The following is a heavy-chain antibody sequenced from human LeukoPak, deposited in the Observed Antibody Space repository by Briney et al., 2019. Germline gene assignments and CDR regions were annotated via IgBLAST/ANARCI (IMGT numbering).Heavy chain of an antibody. CDR2: IYYSGST. V-gene: IGHV4-39*07. D-gene: IGHD3-22*01. CDR3: ARVGYYYDSSGYYRPAQIYYFDY. J-gene: IGHJ4*02. Sequence: PSETLSLTCTVSGGSISSSSYYWGWIRQPPGKGLEWIGSIYYSGSTYYNPSLKSRVTISVDTSKNQFSLKLSSVTAADTAVYYCARVGYYYDSSGYYRPAQIYYFDYWGQGTLVTVSS. CDR1: GGSISSSSYY.